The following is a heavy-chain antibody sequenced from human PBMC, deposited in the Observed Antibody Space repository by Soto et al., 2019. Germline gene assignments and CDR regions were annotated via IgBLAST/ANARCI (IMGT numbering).Heavy chain of an antibody. CDR1: GYDFTTYG. D-gene: IGHD1-1*01. J-gene: IGHJ4*02. CDR2: ISAHNGNT. CDR3: ARGRYGDY. V-gene: IGHV1-18*01. Sequence: QVHLVQSGAEVKKPGASVKVSCKGSGYDFTTYGITWVRQAPGQGLEWMAWISAHNGNTDYAQKLXGXVHXTRDTSTSTAYMELRSLRSDDTAVYYCARGRYGDYWGQGALVTVSS.